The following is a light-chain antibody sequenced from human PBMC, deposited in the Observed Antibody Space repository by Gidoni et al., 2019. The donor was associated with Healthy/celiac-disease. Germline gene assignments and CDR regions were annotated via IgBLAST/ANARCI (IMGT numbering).Light chain of an antibody. Sequence: DIVMTQSPLSLPVTPGEPASISCRSSQSLLHSNGSTYLDWYLQKQGQSPQLLIYLGSNRASGVPDRFSGSGSGTDFTLKISRVEAEDVGVYYCMQALQTPWTFGQGTKVEIK. J-gene: IGKJ1*01. CDR1: QSLLHSNGSTY. V-gene: IGKV2-28*01. CDR2: LGS. CDR3: MQALQTPWT.